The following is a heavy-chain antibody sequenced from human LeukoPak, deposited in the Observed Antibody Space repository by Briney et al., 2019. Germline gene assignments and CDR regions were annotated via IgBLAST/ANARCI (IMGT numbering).Heavy chain of an antibody. CDR3: ASGSRAYYYYYYMDV. V-gene: IGHV1-69*06. J-gene: IGHJ6*03. D-gene: IGHD6-6*01. CDR2: IIPIFGTA. CDR1: GGTFSSYA. Sequence: ASVKVSCKASGGTFSSYAISWVRQAPGQGLEWMGGIIPIFGTANYAQKFQGRVTITADKSTSTAYMELSSLRSEDTAVYYCASGSRAYYYYYYMDVWGKGTTVTVSS.